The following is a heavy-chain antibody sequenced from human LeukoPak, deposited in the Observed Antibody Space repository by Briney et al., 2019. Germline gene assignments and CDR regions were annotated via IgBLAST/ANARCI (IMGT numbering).Heavy chain of an antibody. Sequence: SETLSLTCTVSGGSISSSSYYWGWIRQPPGKGLEWIGSIYYSGSTYYNPSLKSRVTISVDTSKNQFSLKLSSVTAADTAVYYCARVPLGYCSSTSCYGPFDYWGQGTLVTVSS. J-gene: IGHJ4*02. CDR3: ARVPLGYCSSTSCYGPFDY. CDR1: GGSISSSSYY. D-gene: IGHD2-2*01. V-gene: IGHV4-39*07. CDR2: IYYSGST.